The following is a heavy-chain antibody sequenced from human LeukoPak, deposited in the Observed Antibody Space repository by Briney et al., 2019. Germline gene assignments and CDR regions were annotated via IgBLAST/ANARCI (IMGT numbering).Heavy chain of an antibody. Sequence: ASVKASCKASGYTFTGYYMHWVRQAPGQGLEWMGWINPNSGGTNYAQKFQGRVTMTRDTSISTAYMELSRLRSDDTAVYYCATLYCSSTSCYGAFDIWGQGTMVTVSS. V-gene: IGHV1-2*02. D-gene: IGHD2-2*01. CDR2: INPNSGGT. CDR1: GYTFTGYY. J-gene: IGHJ3*02. CDR3: ATLYCSSTSCYGAFDI.